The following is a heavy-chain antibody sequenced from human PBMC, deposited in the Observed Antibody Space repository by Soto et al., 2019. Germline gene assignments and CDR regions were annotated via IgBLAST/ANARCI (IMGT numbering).Heavy chain of an antibody. Sequence: SETLSLTCTVSGGSISSGDYYWSWIRQPPGKGLEWIGYIYYSGSTYYNPSLKSRVTISVDTSKNQFSLKLSSVTAADTAVYYCARGNDYYGSGSYSDSNWFDPWGQGTLVTVSS. J-gene: IGHJ5*02. CDR3: ARGNDYYGSGSYSDSNWFDP. D-gene: IGHD3-10*01. CDR1: GGSISSGDYY. CDR2: IYYSGST. V-gene: IGHV4-30-4*01.